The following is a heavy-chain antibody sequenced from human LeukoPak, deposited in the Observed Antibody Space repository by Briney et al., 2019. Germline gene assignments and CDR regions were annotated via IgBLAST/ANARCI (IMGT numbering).Heavy chain of an antibody. CDR2: INPNSGGT. J-gene: IGHJ5*02. CDR1: GYTFTGYY. Sequence: GASVKVACKASGYTFTGYYMHWVRQAPGQGLEWMGRINPNSGGTNYAQKFQGRVTMTRDTSISTAYMELSRLRSDDTAVYYCARKGLRFDWFDPWGQGTLVTVSS. CDR3: ARKGLRFDWFDP. V-gene: IGHV1-2*06. D-gene: IGHD5-12*01.